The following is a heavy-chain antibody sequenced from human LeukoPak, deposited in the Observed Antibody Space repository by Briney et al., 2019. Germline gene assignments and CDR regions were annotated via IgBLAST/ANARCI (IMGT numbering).Heavy chain of an antibody. J-gene: IGHJ6*03. D-gene: IGHD2-15*01. CDR3: ARGRILRIAKYYMDV. V-gene: IGHV4-4*07. CDR2: IYTSGST. CDR1: GGSITSYY. Sequence: PSETLSLTCTVSGGSITSYYWSWIRQPPGKGLEWIGRIYTSGSTNYNPSLKSRVTMSVDTSKNQFSLKLSSVTAADTAVYYCARGRILRIAKYYMDVWGKGTTVTISS.